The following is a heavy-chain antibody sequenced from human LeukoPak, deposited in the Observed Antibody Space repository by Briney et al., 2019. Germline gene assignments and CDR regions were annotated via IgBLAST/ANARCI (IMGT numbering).Heavy chain of an antibody. Sequence: SETLSLTCTVSGGSISSYYWSWIRQPAGKGLEWIGRIYTSGSTNYNPSLKSRVTMSVDTSKNQFSLKLSSVTAADTAVYYCARVSYDFWSGYSKIGDNWFDPWGQGTLVTVSS. J-gene: IGHJ5*02. V-gene: IGHV4-4*07. CDR1: GGSISSYY. CDR3: ARVSYDFWSGYSKIGDNWFDP. CDR2: IYTSGST. D-gene: IGHD3-3*01.